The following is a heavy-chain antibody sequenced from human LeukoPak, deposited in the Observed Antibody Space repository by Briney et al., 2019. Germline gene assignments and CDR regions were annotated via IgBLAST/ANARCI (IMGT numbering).Heavy chain of an antibody. D-gene: IGHD3-3*02. CDR2: IYYSGST. J-gene: IGHJ6*03. V-gene: IGHV4-59*01. CDR1: GGSISSYY. CDR3: ARVFLAPDYYMDV. Sequence: SETLSLTCTVSGGSISSYYWSWIRQPPGKGLEWIGYIYYSGSTNYNPSLKSQVTISVDTSKNQFSLKLSSVTAADTAVYYCARVFLAPDYYMDVWGKGTTVTISS.